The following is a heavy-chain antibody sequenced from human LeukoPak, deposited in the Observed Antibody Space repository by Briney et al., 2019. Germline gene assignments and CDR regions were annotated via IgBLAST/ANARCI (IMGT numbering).Heavy chain of an antibody. J-gene: IGHJ6*03. Sequence: GGSLRLSCAVSGITLSNYGMSWVRQAPGKGLEWVAGISDSGGSTNYADSVKGRFTISRDNAKNTLYLQMNSLRAEDTAVYFCAREGGNGDYFYYMDVWGKGTTVTVSS. D-gene: IGHD4-23*01. CDR1: GITLSNYG. CDR3: AREGGNGDYFYYMDV. V-gene: IGHV3-23*01. CDR2: ISDSGGST.